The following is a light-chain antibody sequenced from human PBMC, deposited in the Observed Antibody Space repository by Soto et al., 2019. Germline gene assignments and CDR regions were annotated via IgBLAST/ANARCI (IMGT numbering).Light chain of an antibody. J-gene: IGLJ2*01. CDR1: RSDVGSYNL. V-gene: IGLV2-23*01. CDR3: CSYADGSTLI. CDR2: EGS. Sequence: QSALTQPASVSGSPGQSITISCTGTRSDVGSYNLVSWYQQHPGKAPKLMIYEGSKRPSGVSNRFSGSKSGNTASLTISGLQAEDEADYYCCSYADGSTLIFGGGTQLTVL.